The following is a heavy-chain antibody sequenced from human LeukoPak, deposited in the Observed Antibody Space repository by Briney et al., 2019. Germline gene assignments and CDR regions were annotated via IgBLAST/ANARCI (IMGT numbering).Heavy chain of an antibody. D-gene: IGHD4-23*01. CDR3: ATPLESSIDYGGKGAFDI. V-gene: IGHV1-69*05. CDR1: GGTFSSYA. J-gene: IGHJ3*02. Sequence: SVKVSCKASGGTFSSYAISWVRQAPGQGLEWMGGIIPIFGTANYAQKFQGRVTITTDESTSTAYMELSSLRSEDTAVYYCATPLESSIDYGGKGAFDIWGQGTMVTVSS. CDR2: IIPIFGTA.